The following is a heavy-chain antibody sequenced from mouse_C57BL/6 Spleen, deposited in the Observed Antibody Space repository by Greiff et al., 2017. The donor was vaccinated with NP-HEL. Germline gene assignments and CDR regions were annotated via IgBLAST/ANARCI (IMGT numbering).Heavy chain of an antibody. D-gene: IGHD1-1*01. CDR2: IYPSSGNT. J-gene: IGHJ2*01. Sequence: VQLQQSGAELARPGASVKLSCKASGYTFTSYGISWVKQSTGQGLEWIGEIYPSSGNTYYNEKFKGKATLTADKSSSTAYMELRSLTSEDSAVVCCISGGRRDDWGQGTTLTVSS. V-gene: IGHV1-81*01. CDR1: GYTFTSYG. CDR3: ISGGRRDD.